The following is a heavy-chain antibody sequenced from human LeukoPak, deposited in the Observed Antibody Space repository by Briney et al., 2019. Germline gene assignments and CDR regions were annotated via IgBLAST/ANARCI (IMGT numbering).Heavy chain of an antibody. V-gene: IGHV3-30-3*01. J-gene: IGHJ6*02. Sequence: GRSLRLSCAASGFTFSSYAMHWVRQAPGKGLEWVAVISYDGSNKYYADSVKGRFTISRDNSKNTLYLQMNSLRAEDTAVYYCARGGITRGYYGMDVWGQGTTVTVSS. CDR1: GFTFSSYA. CDR2: ISYDGSNK. D-gene: IGHD3-10*01. CDR3: ARGGITRGYYGMDV.